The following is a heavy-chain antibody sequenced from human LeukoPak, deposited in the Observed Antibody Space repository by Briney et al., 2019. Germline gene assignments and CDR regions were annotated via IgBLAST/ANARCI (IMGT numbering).Heavy chain of an antibody. V-gene: IGHV3-20*04. CDR3: AQRGVQGYMDV. CDR2: INGDGEYT. CDR1: GYSFGGFY. Sequence: GGSLRLSCEDSGYSFGGFYMHWVRQAPGKGLEWVASINGDGEYTVYAASVKGRFTISRDNSNNMLNLQMSSLRAEDTALYYCAQRGVQGYMDVWGKGTTVIVYS. J-gene: IGHJ6*03. D-gene: IGHD1-26*01.